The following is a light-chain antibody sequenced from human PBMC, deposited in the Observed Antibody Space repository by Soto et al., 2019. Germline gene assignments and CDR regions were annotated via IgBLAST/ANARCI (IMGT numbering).Light chain of an antibody. CDR3: MQGTHWPWT. CDR1: QSLIHSDGDTY. V-gene: IGKV2-30*02. CDR2: QVS. Sequence: DVVMTQSPLSLPVTLGQPASISCRSSQSLIHSDGDTYLNWFQQRPGQSPWRLIYQVSDRDSGVPDGFSGSGSGTEFTLKSSRVEAEDFGIYSCMQGTHWPWTFGQGTEVEIK. J-gene: IGKJ1*01.